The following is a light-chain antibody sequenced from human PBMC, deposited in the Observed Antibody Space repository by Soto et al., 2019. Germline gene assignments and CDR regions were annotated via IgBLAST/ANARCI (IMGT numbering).Light chain of an antibody. CDR2: QVT. J-gene: IGLJ1*01. Sequence: QSALTQPASVSGSPGQSITISCTGTSSDLVTYNYVSWYQQQPGKAPKLMIYQVTNRPSGVSNRFSGSRSGNTASLTISGLQAEDEADYYCSSYTDSSNYVFGTGTKLTVL. CDR1: SSDLVTYNY. V-gene: IGLV2-14*01. CDR3: SSYTDSSNYV.